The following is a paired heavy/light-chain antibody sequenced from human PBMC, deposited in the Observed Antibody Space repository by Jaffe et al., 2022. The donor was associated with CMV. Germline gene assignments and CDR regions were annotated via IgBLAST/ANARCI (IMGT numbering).Light chain of an antibody. V-gene: IGLV2-8*01. CDR2: EVS. J-gene: IGLJ1*01. Sequence: QSALTQPPSASGSPGQSVTISCTGTSSDVGGYNYVSWYQQHPGKAPKLMIYEVSKRPSGVPDRFSGSKSGNTASLTVSGLQAEDEADYYCSSYAGSNNAYVFGTGTKVTVL. CDR3: SSYAGSNNAYV. CDR1: SSDVGGYNY.
Heavy chain of an antibody. Sequence: QVQLQESGPGLVKPSETLSLTCTVSGGSISSYYWSWIRQPPGKGLEWIGYIYYSGSTNYNPSLKSRVTISVDTSKNQFSLKLSSVTAADTAVYYCARTGHYDFWSGYYFSPLASGWFDPWGQGTLVTVSS. CDR1: GGSISSYY. V-gene: IGHV4-59*08. CDR3: ARTGHYDFWSGYYFSPLASGWFDP. J-gene: IGHJ5*02. D-gene: IGHD3-3*01. CDR2: IYYSGST.